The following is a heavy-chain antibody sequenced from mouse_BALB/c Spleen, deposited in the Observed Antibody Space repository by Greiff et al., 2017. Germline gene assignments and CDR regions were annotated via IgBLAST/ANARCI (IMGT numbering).Heavy chain of an antibody. V-gene: IGHV14-3*02. CDR1: GFNIKDTY. CDR3: ARVSSGPWFAY. Sequence: EVQLQQSGAELVKPGASVKLSCTASGFNIKDTYMHWVKQRPEQGLEWIGRIDPANGNTKYDPKFQGKATITADTSSNTAYLQLSSLTSEDTAVYYCARVSSGPWFAYWGQGTLVTVSA. CDR2: IDPANGNT. J-gene: IGHJ3*01. D-gene: IGHD3-1*01.